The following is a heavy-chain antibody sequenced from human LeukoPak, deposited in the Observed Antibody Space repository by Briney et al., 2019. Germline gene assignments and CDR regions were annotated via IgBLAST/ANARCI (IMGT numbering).Heavy chain of an antibody. Sequence: GGSVTLSCAASGFTFSSYSMNWVRQAPGKGLEWVSYISSSSRTIYYADSVNGRFTISRDNAKNSLFLQMNSLRAEDTDGYYCSRVGLDPTVTTAYYMDVWGKGTTVTVSS. J-gene: IGHJ6*03. CDR1: GFTFSSYS. CDR3: SRVGLDPTVTTAYYMDV. D-gene: IGHD4-11*01. CDR2: ISSSSRTI. V-gene: IGHV3-48*01.